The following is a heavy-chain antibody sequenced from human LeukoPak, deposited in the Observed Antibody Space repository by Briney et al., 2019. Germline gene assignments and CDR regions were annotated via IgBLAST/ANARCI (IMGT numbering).Heavy chain of an antibody. V-gene: IGHV3-33*01. CDR1: GFNFNDYG. CDR2: IWHDGNNK. J-gene: IGHJ4*02. D-gene: IGHD5-18*01. CDR3: ARDGAYSYAY. Sequence: GGSLRLSCAASGFNFNDYGMHWVRQAPGKGLEWVAIIWHDGNNKYYADSVRGRFTISRDNSKNTLYLEMNSPRAEDTAMYYCARDGAYSYAYWGQGTLVIVSS.